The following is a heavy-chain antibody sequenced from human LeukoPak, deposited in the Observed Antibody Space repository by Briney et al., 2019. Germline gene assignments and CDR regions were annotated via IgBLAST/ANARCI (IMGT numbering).Heavy chain of an antibody. Sequence: GGSLRLSCAASGFTFSAAWMNWVHQAPGKGLEWVANIKEDGSEKYYVDSVKGRFTISRDNAKNSLYLQMNSLRAEDTAVYYCARTIRGYWGQGTLVTVSS. V-gene: IGHV3-7*02. CDR2: IKEDGSEK. D-gene: IGHD3-10*01. J-gene: IGHJ4*01. CDR1: GFTFSAAW. CDR3: ARTIRGY.